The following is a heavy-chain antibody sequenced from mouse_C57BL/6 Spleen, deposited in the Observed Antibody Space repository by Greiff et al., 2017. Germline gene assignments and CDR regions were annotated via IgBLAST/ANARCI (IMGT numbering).Heavy chain of an antibody. Sequence: EVKVVESGGGLVKPGGSLKLSCAASGFTFSSYTMSWVRQTPEKRLEWVATISGGGGNTYYPDSVKGRFTISRDNAKNTLYLQMSSLRSEDTALYNCASVGVVGGYAMDYWGQGTSVTVSS. V-gene: IGHV5-9*01. CDR1: GFTFSSYT. D-gene: IGHD1-1*01. CDR2: ISGGGGNT. CDR3: ASVGVVGGYAMDY. J-gene: IGHJ4*01.